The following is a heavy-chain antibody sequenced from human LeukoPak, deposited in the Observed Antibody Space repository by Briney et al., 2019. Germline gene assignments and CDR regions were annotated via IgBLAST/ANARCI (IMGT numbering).Heavy chain of an antibody. Sequence: PSETLSLTCAVYGGSFSGYYWSWIRQPPGKGLEWIGEINHSGSTNYNPSLKSRVTISVDTSKNQFSLKLSSVTAADTAVYYCARATYTVWFGELFQVHKNNYYYYYGMDVWGQGTTVTVSS. D-gene: IGHD3-10*01. J-gene: IGHJ6*02. V-gene: IGHV4-34*01. CDR1: GGSFSGYY. CDR2: INHSGST. CDR3: ARATYTVWFGELFQVHKNNYYYYYGMDV.